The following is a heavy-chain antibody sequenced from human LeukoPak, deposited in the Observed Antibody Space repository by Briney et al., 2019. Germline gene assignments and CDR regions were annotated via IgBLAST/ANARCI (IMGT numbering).Heavy chain of an antibody. CDR1: GFTFSKYW. V-gene: IGHV3-74*01. Sequence: GGSLRLSCAASGFTFSKYWMHWVRKPPGKGLVWVSRINNDEPNTSYADSVKGRFTISRDNTKNTLYLQMNSLRVEDTAVYYCASDEMDVWGKGTTVIVSS. J-gene: IGHJ6*04. CDR3: ASDEMDV. CDR2: INNDEPNT.